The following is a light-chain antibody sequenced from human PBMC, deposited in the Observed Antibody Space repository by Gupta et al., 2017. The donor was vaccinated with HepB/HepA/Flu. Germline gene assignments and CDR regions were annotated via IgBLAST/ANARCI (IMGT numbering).Light chain of an antibody. V-gene: IGKV3-15*01. CDR2: GAS. Sequence: MLLPQSPVPLPVSPGKRATLYCRASQNNSSNLAWYQQKPGQAPKLLIYGASTRATGIPARFSGSGSGKEFTLTISSLQSEDVAVYYCQQYNNAPRTFGEGTKVEIK. CDR3: QQYNNAPRT. CDR1: QNNSSN. J-gene: IGKJ4*02.